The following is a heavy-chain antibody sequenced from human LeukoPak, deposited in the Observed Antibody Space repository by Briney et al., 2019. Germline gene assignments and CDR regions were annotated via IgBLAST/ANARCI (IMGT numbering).Heavy chain of an antibody. J-gene: IGHJ4*02. CDR1: GGSISSYY. Sequence: PSETLSLTCTVSGGSISSYYWSWIRQPPGKGLEWIGYVYYSGISNYNPSLKSRVTISVDTSKNQFSLKLNSVTAADTAVYYCARGRVEYCGGDCYWVDYWGQGTLVTVSS. D-gene: IGHD2-21*02. V-gene: IGHV4-59*01. CDR2: VYYSGIS. CDR3: ARGRVEYCGGDCYWVDY.